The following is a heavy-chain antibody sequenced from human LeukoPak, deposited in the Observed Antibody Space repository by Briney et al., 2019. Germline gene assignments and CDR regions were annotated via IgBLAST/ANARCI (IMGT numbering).Heavy chain of an antibody. CDR1: GFTFDDYA. D-gene: IGHD3-9*01. CDR3: AKVLTNDYDILTGYYAFDI. V-gene: IGHV3-9*01. J-gene: IGHJ3*02. CDR2: ISWNSGSI. Sequence: PGGSLRLSCAASGFTFDDYAMHWVRQAPGKGLEWVSGISWNSGSIGYADSVKGRFTISRDDAKNSLYLQMNSLRAEDTALYYCAKVLTNDYDILTGYYAFDIWGQGTMVTVSS.